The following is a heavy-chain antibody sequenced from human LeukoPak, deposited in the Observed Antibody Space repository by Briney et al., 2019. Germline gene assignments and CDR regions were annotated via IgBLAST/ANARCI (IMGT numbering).Heavy chain of an antibody. CDR1: GGSFSGYY. D-gene: IGHD3-16*01. CDR3: ARGKGGYFDY. CDR2: INHSGST. Sequence: SETLSLTCAVYGGSFSGYYWSWIRQPPGKGLEWNGEINHSGSTNYNPSLKSRVTISVDTSKNQFSLKLSSVTAADTAVYYCARGKGGYFDYWGQGTLVTVSS. V-gene: IGHV4-34*01. J-gene: IGHJ4*02.